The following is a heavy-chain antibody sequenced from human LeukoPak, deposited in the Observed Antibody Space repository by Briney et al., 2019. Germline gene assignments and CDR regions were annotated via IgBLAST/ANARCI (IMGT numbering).Heavy chain of an antibody. Sequence: PSETLSLTCTVSGGSITSYYWSWIRQAPGKGLEWIGYIFHSGSTNYNPSLKSRVTISVDSSKDQFSLRMSSVTAADTAVYYCARRYCSGGSCYSALEYWGQGTLVTVSS. CDR3: ARRYCSGGSCYSALEY. D-gene: IGHD2-15*01. J-gene: IGHJ4*02. CDR2: IFHSGST. CDR1: GGSITSYY. V-gene: IGHV4-4*09.